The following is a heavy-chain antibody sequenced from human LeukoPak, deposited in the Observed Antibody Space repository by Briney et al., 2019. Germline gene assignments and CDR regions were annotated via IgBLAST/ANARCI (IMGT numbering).Heavy chain of an antibody. J-gene: IGHJ5*02. CDR2: IFTSGST. D-gene: IGHD4/OR15-4a*01. Sequence: PSETLSLTCTVVGGSTTSDYWSWIRQPAGKGLEWIGRIFTSGSTAYNPSLKSRVTMSLDTSKNQFFLKLSSVTAADTAAYFCSRGGANDLWGQGTLVTVSS. CDR1: GGSTTSDY. V-gene: IGHV4-4*07. CDR3: SRGGANDL.